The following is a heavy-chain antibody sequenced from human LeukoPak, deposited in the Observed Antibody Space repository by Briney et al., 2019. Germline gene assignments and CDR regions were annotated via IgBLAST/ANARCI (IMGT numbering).Heavy chain of an antibody. CDR3: ARTDYGAVFDY. CDR1: GGSISSSSYY. J-gene: IGHJ4*02. D-gene: IGHD4-17*01. V-gene: IGHV4-39*01. Sequence: SETLSLTCTVSGGSISSSSYYWGWIRQPPGKGLEWIGSIDYSGRTYYNPSLKSRVTISVDTSKNQFSLKLGSVTAADTAVYYCARTDYGAVFDYWGQGTLVTVSS. CDR2: IDYSGRT.